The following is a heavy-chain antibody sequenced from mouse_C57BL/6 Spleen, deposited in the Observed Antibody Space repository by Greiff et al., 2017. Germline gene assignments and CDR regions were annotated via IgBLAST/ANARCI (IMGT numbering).Heavy chain of an antibody. CDR3: ARDGYSAWFAY. CDR1: GFTFSSYA. D-gene: IGHD2-3*01. CDR2: ISDGGSYT. V-gene: IGHV5-4*01. J-gene: IGHJ3*01. Sequence: EVKLMESGGGLVKPGGSLKLSCAASGFTFSSYAMSWVRQTPEKRLEWVATISDGGSYTYYPNNVKGRFTISRDNAKNNLYLQMSHLKSEDTAMYYCARDGYSAWFAYWGQGTLVNVSA.